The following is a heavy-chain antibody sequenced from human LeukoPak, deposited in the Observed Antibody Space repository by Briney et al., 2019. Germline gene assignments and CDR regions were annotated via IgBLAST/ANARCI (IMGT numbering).Heavy chain of an antibody. CDR2: ISDIGGSSGST. J-gene: IGHJ4*02. CDR1: GFSFSSYA. V-gene: IGHV3-23*01. Sequence: PGGSLRLSCAASGFSFSSYAMNWLRQAPGKGLEWCSGISDIGGSSGSTYYADSVKGRFTISRDNSKNTLYLQMNSLRAEDTAVYYCAKDAYDFWSGPDYWGQGTLVTVSS. D-gene: IGHD3-3*01. CDR3: AKDAYDFWSGPDY.